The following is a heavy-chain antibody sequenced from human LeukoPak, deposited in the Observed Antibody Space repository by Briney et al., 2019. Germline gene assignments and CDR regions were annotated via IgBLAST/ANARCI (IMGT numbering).Heavy chain of an antibody. D-gene: IGHD5-24*01. V-gene: IGHV3-21*01. Sequence: GGSLRLSCAASGFTFSSYSMNWVRQAPGKGLEWVSSISSSSSYIYYADSVKGRFTISRDNAKNSLYLQMNSLRAEDTAVYYCARAIRDGYDFFDYWGQGTLVTVSS. CDR1: GFTFSSYS. CDR2: ISSSSSYI. J-gene: IGHJ4*02. CDR3: ARAIRDGYDFFDY.